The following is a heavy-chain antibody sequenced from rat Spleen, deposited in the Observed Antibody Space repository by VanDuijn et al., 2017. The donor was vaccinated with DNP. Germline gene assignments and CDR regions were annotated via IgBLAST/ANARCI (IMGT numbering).Heavy chain of an antibody. J-gene: IGHJ2*01. CDR1: GYSITSCCR. CDR3: ARGDILRSFDY. Sequence: EVQLQESGPGLVEPSQSLSLTCSVTGYSITSCCRWTWIRKFPGHKLEWMGYINSAGSTNYNPSLKGRISITRDTSKNQFFLQVNSVTTEDTATYYCARGDILRSFDYWGQGVMVTVSS. V-gene: IGHV3-3*01. CDR2: INSAGST. D-gene: IGHD1-6*01.